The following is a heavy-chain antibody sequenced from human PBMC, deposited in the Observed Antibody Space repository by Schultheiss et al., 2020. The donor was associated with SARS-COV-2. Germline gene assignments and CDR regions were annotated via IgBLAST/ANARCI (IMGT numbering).Heavy chain of an antibody. CDR3: ATQGLIVVVPAAPLDY. D-gene: IGHD2-2*01. Sequence: GGSLRLSCAASGLTFSSYAMHWVRQAPGKGLEYVSAISSNGGSTYYADSVKGRFTISRDNSKNTLYLQMNSLRAEDTAVYYCATQGLIVVVPAAPLDYWGQGTLVTVSS. V-gene: IGHV3-64*02. CDR2: ISSNGGST. CDR1: GLTFSSYA. J-gene: IGHJ4*02.